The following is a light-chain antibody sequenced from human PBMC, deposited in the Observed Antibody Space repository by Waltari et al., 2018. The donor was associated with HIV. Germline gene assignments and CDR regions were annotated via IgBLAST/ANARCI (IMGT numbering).Light chain of an antibody. Sequence: QTVVTQEPSFSVSPGGTVTLTCGLSSGSVSTSYYPSWYQQTPGQAPRTLIYSTTTRPSGVPERFSGSILGNKAALTITGAQADDESDYYCVLYMGSGISVFGGGTKLTVL. CDR1: SGSVSTSYY. V-gene: IGLV8-61*01. J-gene: IGLJ3*02. CDR3: VLYMGSGISV. CDR2: STT.